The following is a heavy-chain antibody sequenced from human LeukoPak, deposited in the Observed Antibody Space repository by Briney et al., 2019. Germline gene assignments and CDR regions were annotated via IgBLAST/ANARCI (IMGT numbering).Heavy chain of an antibody. CDR2: IRSKANTYAT. CDR3: TIRGGDYYYYYMDV. CDR1: GLTFRGSA. J-gene: IGHJ6*03. V-gene: IGHV3-73*01. D-gene: IGHD2-21*01. Sequence: GESLKISCAASGLTFRGSAMHWVRQASGKGLGWVGRIRSKANTYATAKAATGKGRCTITRDDAKNTAYLQMNSLKTEATAVYYCTIRGGDYYYYYMDVWGKGTTVTVSS.